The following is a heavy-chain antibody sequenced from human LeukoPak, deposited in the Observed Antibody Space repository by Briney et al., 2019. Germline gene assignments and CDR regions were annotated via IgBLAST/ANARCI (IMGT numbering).Heavy chain of an antibody. Sequence: PSETLSLTCAVSGGSMTSYYWSWIRQPPGNGLGWIGYIYYSGTTSYNPSLKSRVTMSVDTSKNQFSLKLSSVTAADTAVYYCARGLVDYSSSRDTFDYWGQGTLVTVSS. CDR1: GGSMTSYY. J-gene: IGHJ4*02. D-gene: IGHD6-13*01. V-gene: IGHV4-59*01. CDR3: ARGLVDYSSSRDTFDY. CDR2: IYYSGTT.